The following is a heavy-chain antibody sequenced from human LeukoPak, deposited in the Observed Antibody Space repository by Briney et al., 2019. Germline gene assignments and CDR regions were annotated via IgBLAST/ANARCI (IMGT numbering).Heavy chain of an antibody. CDR2: ISSSSSYI. J-gene: IGHJ4*02. V-gene: IGHV3-21*01. D-gene: IGHD3-3*01. Sequence: GGSLRLSCAASGFTVSLYYMTWVRQAPGKGLEWVSSISSSSSYIYYADSVKGRFTISRDNAKNSLYLQMNSLRAEDTAVYYCARGLHYYDFWSGYSYWGQGTLVTVSS. CDR1: GFTVSLYY. CDR3: ARGLHYYDFWSGYSY.